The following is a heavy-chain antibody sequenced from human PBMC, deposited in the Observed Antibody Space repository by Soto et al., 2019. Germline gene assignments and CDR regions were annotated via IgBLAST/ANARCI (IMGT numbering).Heavy chain of an antibody. J-gene: IGHJ3*02. CDR3: ARRGDEIYLNAFDI. D-gene: IGHD2-2*02. Sequence: SVKVSCKASGVTFNTYTFAWVRQAPGQGLEWMGGIIPIFNTATYAQNFRDRVTITADESTRTAYMELSSLRSEDTAMYYCARRGDEIYLNAFDIWGQGTMVTVSS. V-gene: IGHV1-69*13. CDR2: IIPIFNTA. CDR1: GVTFNTYT.